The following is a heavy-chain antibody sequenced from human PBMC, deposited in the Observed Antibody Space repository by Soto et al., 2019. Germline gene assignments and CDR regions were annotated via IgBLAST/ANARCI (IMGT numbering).Heavy chain of an antibody. CDR3: AKDRTMSRGIRACDI. CDR1: GFAFGNYP. V-gene: IGHV3-23*01. CDR2: ISGSGGMT. Sequence: EAQLLQSGGGLVPPGGSLRLSCVASGFAFGNYPMAWVRQTPGKGLQWISTISGSGGMTDYEDSVRGRFTVSIDHSKDTVHLQMTSLRADDTAVYYCAKDRTMSRGIRACDIGGQGTTVTISS. D-gene: IGHD3-10*01. J-gene: IGHJ3*02.